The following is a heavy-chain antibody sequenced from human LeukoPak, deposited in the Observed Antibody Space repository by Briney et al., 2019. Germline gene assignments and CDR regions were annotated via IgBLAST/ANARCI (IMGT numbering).Heavy chain of an antibody. D-gene: IGHD2-2*01. CDR3: AKDRRYCSSTSCYYYYYYYMDV. J-gene: IGHJ6*03. V-gene: IGHV3-30*02. CDR1: GFTFSSYG. CDR2: IRYDGSNK. Sequence: GGSLRLSCAASGFTFSSYGMHWVRQAPGKGLEWVAFIRYDGSNKYYADSVKGRFTISRDNSKNTLYLQMNSLRAEDTAVYYCAKDRRYCSSTSCYYYYYYYMDVWGKGTTVTVSS.